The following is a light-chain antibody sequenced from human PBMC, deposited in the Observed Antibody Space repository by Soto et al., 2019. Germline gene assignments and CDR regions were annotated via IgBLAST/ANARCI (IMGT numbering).Light chain of an antibody. Sequence: QPVLTQPPSVSGAPGQRVTISCTGSNSNIGARYDVHWYQQLPGTAPRLLISSNTNRPSGVPDRFSGSRSGTSASLAITGLQAEDEADYYCQSYDSSLRGAVFGGGTKVTVL. CDR1: NSNIGARYD. J-gene: IGLJ2*01. V-gene: IGLV1-40*01. CDR3: QSYDSSLRGAV. CDR2: SNT.